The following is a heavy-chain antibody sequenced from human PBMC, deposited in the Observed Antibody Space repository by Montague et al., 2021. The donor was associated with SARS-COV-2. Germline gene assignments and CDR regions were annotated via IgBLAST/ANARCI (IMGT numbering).Heavy chain of an antibody. D-gene: IGHD4-23*01. CDR1: GGSISSSSYY. CDR3: ARLVETYYYGMNV. Sequence: SETLSLTCTVSGGSISSSSYYWGWIRQPPGKGLEWIGSIYYSGSTYYNPSLKSRVTISVDTSKNQFSLKLSSVTAADTAVYYCARLVETYYYGMNVWGQGTTVTVSS. J-gene: IGHJ6*02. V-gene: IGHV4-39*01. CDR2: IYYSGST.